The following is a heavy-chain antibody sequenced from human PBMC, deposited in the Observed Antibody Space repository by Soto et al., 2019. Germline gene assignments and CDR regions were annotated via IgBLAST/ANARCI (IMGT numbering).Heavy chain of an antibody. J-gene: IGHJ6*02. Sequence: PGGALWGSCAASGFTFSSYGMHWVRQAPGKVLELVAVISYDGSNKYYADSVKGRFTISRDNSKNTLYLQMNSMRAEDTAVYYCEKDQDVLRYFDWLLISDYYGKEVWGQGTTVTVSS. CDR1: GFTFSSYG. V-gene: IGHV3-30*18. CDR3: EKDQDVLRYFDWLLISDYYGKEV. D-gene: IGHD3-9*01. CDR2: ISYDGSNK.